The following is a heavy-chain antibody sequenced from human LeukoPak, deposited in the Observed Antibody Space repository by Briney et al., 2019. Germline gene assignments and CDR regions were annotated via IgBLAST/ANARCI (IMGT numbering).Heavy chain of an antibody. CDR2: ISGGGAST. J-gene: IGHJ1*01. CDR3: AKDCGGDCFSRKYFQH. Sequence: GGSLRLSCAASGFTFTTYAMTWVRQTPGKWLEWVSAISGGGASTYYADSVKGRFTISRDSSKNTVYLQMNSLRAEDTAVYYCAKDCGGDCFSRKYFQHWGQGTLVTVSS. CDR1: GFTFTTYA. D-gene: IGHD2-21*01. V-gene: IGHV3-23*01.